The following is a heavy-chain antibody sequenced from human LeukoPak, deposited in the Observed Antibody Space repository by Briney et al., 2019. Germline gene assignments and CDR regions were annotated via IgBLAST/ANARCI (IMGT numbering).Heavy chain of an antibody. CDR3: ARDLGNTGWSTFEY. V-gene: IGHV6-1*01. D-gene: IGHD6-19*01. Sequence: SQTLSLACAISGDGVSGLNGAWNWIRQSPSRGLEWLGRTYYRSKWYSDYAPSMRGRISINADTSKNQFSLQLNSITPEDTAVYYCARDLGNTGWSTFEYWGQGTLVTVSS. CDR2: TYYRSKWYS. CDR1: GDGVSGLNGA. J-gene: IGHJ4*02.